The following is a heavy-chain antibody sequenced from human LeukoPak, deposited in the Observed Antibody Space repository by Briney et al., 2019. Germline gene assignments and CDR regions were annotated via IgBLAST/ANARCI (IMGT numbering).Heavy chain of an antibody. V-gene: IGHV1-18*01. Sequence: ASVKVSCKASGYTFTSYGISWVRQAPGQGLEWMGWISAYNGNTNYAQKLQGRVTMTTDTSTSTAYMELRSLRSDDTAVYYCGRDGIAVAGGYYGMDVWGQGTTVTVSS. J-gene: IGHJ6*02. CDR3: GRDGIAVAGGYYGMDV. D-gene: IGHD6-19*01. CDR2: ISAYNGNT. CDR1: GYTFTSYG.